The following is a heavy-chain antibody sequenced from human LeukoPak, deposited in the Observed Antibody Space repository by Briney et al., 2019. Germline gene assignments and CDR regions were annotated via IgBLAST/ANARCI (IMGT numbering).Heavy chain of an antibody. D-gene: IGHD3-9*01. CDR1: GFTFSSYG. CDR2: ISYDGSNK. V-gene: IGHV3-30*18. CDR3: AKDGLIISTVRYFDWNQGIDY. J-gene: IGHJ4*02. Sequence: QPGRSLRLSCAASGFTFSSYGMHWVRQAPGKGLEWVAVISYDGSNKYYADSVKGRFTITRDTSKNTLYLQMNSLRAEDTAVYYCAKDGLIISTVRYFDWNQGIDYWGQGTLVTVSS.